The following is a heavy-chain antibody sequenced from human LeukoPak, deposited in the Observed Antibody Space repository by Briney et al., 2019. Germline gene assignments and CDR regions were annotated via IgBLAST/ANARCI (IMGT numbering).Heavy chain of an antibody. CDR1: GYTFTSYY. CDR2: INPSGGST. J-gene: IGHJ3*02. V-gene: IGHV1-46*01. Sequence: ASVKVSCKASGYTFTSYYMHWVRQAPGQGLERMGIINPSGGSTSYAQKFQGRVTMTRDTSTSTVYMELSSLRSEDTAVCYCARPISNYYYDSSGYDGRDDAFDIWGQGTMVTVSS. D-gene: IGHD3-22*01. CDR3: ARPISNYYYDSSGYDGRDDAFDI.